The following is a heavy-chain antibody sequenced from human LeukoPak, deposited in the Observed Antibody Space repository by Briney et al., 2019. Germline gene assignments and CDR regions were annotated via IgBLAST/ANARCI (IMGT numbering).Heavy chain of an antibody. Sequence: SETLSLTCTVSGGSISSSDSYYWGWIRQPPGKGLEWLGSVHYSASTYYNPSLKSRVTISVDTSKNQFSLKLSSVTAADTAVYYCARHMSYFYYYMDVWGNGATVTVSS. CDR1: GGSISSSDSYY. D-gene: IGHD3-16*01. CDR2: VHYSAST. CDR3: ARHMSYFYYYMDV. V-gene: IGHV4-39*01. J-gene: IGHJ6*03.